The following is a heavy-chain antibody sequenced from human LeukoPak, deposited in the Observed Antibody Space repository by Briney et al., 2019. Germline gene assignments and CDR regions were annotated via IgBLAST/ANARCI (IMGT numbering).Heavy chain of an antibody. Sequence: SETLSLTCTVSGDSISSGDYYWSWIRQPPGKGLEWIGYIYYSGSTNYNPSLKSRLTISVDTSKNQFSLKLSSVTAADTAVYYCARETSQKGAHYMDVWGKGTTVTISS. CDR3: ARETSQKGAHYMDV. CDR2: IYYSGST. V-gene: IGHV4-61*08. J-gene: IGHJ6*03. CDR1: GDSISSGDYY. D-gene: IGHD3-16*01.